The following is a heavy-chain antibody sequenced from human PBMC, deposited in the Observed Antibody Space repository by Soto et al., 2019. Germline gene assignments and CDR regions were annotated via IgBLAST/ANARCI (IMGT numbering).Heavy chain of an antibody. D-gene: IGHD6-13*01. J-gene: IGHJ4*02. Sequence: ASVKVSWKVSGYTLTELSMHWVRQAPGKGLEWMGGFDPEDGETIYAQKFQGRVTMTEDTSTDTAYMELSSLRSEDTAVYYCARRPTRSRSWYCSYFDYWGQGTLVTVSS. CDR3: ARRPTRSRSWYCSYFDY. CDR2: FDPEDGET. CDR1: GYTLTELS. V-gene: IGHV1-24*01.